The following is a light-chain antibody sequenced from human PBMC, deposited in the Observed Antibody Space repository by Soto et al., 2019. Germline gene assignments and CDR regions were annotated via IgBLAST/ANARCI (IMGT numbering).Light chain of an antibody. J-gene: IGLJ1*01. Sequence: QSVLTQPPSASAAPGQKVTISCSRSSSNTGKYYVSRYHQLPGTAPKLLIYDNNTPPSGIPDRFSGSKSGTSADLSITGRHTGDEGDYSCCTWDSSRNVYVFGAGTKLTVL. V-gene: IGLV1-51*01. CDR1: SSNTGKYY. CDR3: CTWDSSRNVYV. CDR2: DNN.